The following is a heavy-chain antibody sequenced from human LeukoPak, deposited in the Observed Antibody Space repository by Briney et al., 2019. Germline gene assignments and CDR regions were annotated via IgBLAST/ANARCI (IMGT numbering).Heavy chain of an antibody. CDR2: ISYDGGST. D-gene: IGHD6-6*01. CDR1: GFTFSTYA. Sequence: GRSLRLSCAASGFTFSTYAMHWVRQAPGKGLEWAAIISYDGGSTSYADSVKGRFTISRDNSKNTLYLQMSSLRTEDTAVYYCAKIEGSSSYYFDYWGQGALVTVSS. CDR3: AKIEGSSSYYFDY. V-gene: IGHV3-30*18. J-gene: IGHJ4*02.